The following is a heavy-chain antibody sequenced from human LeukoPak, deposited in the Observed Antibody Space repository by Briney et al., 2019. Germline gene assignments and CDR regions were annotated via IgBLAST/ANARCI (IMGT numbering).Heavy chain of an antibody. CDR3: ARETEKQWQY. D-gene: IGHD6-19*01. V-gene: IGHV4-38-2*02. CDR2: MFHSGST. J-gene: IGHJ3*01. Sequence: SETLSLTCSVSGDSITYFWGWIRQSPGKGLEWIASMFHSGSTYYNPSLKSRVTMSVDTSKNQFSLKLSSVTAADTAVYYCARETEKQWQYWGQGTTVSVSS. CDR1: GDSITYF.